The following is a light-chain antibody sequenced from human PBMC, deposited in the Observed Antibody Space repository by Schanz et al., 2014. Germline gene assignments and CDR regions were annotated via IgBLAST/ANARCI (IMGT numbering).Light chain of an antibody. J-gene: IGLJ3*02. Sequence: QSALTQPASVSASPGQSITISCTGTATDIGGTYLVSWYQQNPGEAPKLLILGDNHRPSGVSNRFSGSKSANTASLTVSGLQAEDEADYYCSSYAGSNNLVFGGGTKLTVL. CDR3: SSYAGSNNLV. CDR2: GDN. CDR1: ATDIGGTYL. V-gene: IGLV2-14*02.